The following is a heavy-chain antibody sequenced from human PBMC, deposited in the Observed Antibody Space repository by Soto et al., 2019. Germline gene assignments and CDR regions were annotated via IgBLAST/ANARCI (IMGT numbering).Heavy chain of an antibody. V-gene: IGHV3-23*01. D-gene: IGHD3-22*01. CDR2: ISGSGGST. CDR3: AKTGWDYDSSGYYLEY. CDR1: GFTFSSYA. Sequence: GGSLRLSCAASGFTFSSYAMSWVRQAPGKGLEWVSAISGSGGSTYYADSVKGRFTISRDNSKNTLYLQMNSLRAEDTAVYYCAKTGWDYDSSGYYLEYWGQGTLVTVSS. J-gene: IGHJ4*02.